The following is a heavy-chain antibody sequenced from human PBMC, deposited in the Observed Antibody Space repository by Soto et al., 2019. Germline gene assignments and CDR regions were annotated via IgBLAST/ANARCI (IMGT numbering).Heavy chain of an antibody. V-gene: IGHV1-8*01. Sequence: QVQLVQSGAEVKKPGASVKVSCKASGYTFTRYDINWVRQAPGQGLELMGWTNPKSGFTGSAQKFQGRITMTRDSSISTAYMELNSLRSEDTAVYYCARTDGDLDYWGQGTLVTVSS. CDR3: ARTDGDLDY. D-gene: IGHD4-17*01. CDR2: TNPKSGFT. CDR1: GYTFTRYD. J-gene: IGHJ4*02.